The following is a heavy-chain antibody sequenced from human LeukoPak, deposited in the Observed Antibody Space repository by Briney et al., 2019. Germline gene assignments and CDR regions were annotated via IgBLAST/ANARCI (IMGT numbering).Heavy chain of an antibody. V-gene: IGHV3-23*01. Sequence: GGSLRLSCAASGFTFSSYAMSWVRQAPGKGLEWVSAIIPSGGSTYYADSVKGRFTISRDNSKNTLYLLMNSPRAEDTAVYYCARTRWSSSWYYFDSWGQGTLVTVSS. CDR3: ARTRWSSSWYYFDS. CDR2: IIPSGGST. J-gene: IGHJ4*02. D-gene: IGHD6-13*01. CDR1: GFTFSSYA.